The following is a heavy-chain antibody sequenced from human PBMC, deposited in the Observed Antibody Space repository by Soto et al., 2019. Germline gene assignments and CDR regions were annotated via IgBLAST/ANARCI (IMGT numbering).Heavy chain of an antibody. Sequence: GGSLRLSCAASGFTFSSYAMSWVRQAPGKGLEWVSAISGSGGSTYYADSVKGRFTISRDNSKNTLYLQMNSLRAEDTAVYYCAKDIDIVVVVAHDYWGQGTLVTVSS. CDR3: AKDIDIVVVVAHDY. CDR1: GFTFSSYA. D-gene: IGHD2-15*01. J-gene: IGHJ4*02. V-gene: IGHV3-23*01. CDR2: ISGSGGST.